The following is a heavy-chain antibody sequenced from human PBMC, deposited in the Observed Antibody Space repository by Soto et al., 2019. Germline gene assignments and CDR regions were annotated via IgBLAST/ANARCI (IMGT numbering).Heavy chain of an antibody. J-gene: IGHJ4*02. Sequence: QITLNESGPTPVNPRQTLTLTCTFSGFSLTTSGVGVGWIRQSPGKAPEWLALIYWDDDKRYSPSLKSRLTITKDTSKNQVVLTMADLDPADTAIYYCAHRVLRTVFGLVTTTAIYFDFWGQGTPVAVSS. CDR1: GFSLTTSGVG. CDR2: IYWDDDK. V-gene: IGHV2-5*02. D-gene: IGHD3-3*01. CDR3: AHRVLRTVFGLVTTTAIYFDF.